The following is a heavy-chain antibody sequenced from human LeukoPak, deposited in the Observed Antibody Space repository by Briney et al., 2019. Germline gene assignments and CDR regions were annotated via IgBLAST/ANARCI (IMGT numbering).Heavy chain of an antibody. CDR1: GYTFTAYY. D-gene: IGHD3-3*01. CDR2: INPNSGGT. V-gene: IGHV1-2*02. Sequence: ASVKVSCKASGYTFTAYYIHWVRQAPGQGLEWMGWINPNSGGTNYAQKFQGRVTMTRDTSSSTAYMELSRLRSDDTAVYYCARVGVPGSFDYWGQGTLVTVSS. CDR3: ARVGVPGSFDY. J-gene: IGHJ4*02.